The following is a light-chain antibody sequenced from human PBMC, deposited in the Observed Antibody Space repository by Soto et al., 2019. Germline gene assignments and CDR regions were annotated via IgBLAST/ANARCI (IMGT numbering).Light chain of an antibody. J-gene: IGLJ1*01. V-gene: IGLV2-23*02. Sequence: QSVLNQPASVSGSPGQSITISCTGTSSDVGSYNLVSWYQQHPGKAPKLMIYEVSKRPSGVSNRFSGSKSGNTASLTISGLQAEDEADYYCCSYAGSSTPYVFGTGTKVTVL. CDR1: SSDVGSYNL. CDR2: EVS. CDR3: CSYAGSSTPYV.